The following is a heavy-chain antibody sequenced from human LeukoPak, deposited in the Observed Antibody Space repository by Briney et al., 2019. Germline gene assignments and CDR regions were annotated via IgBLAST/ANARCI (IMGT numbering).Heavy chain of an antibody. V-gene: IGHV4-39*07. CDR1: GGSISSSSYY. CDR2: IYYSGST. D-gene: IGHD1-26*01. CDR3: ARDRVGATRDAFDI. J-gene: IGHJ3*02. Sequence: PSETLSLSCTVSGGSISSSSYYWGWIRQPPGKGLEWIGSIYYSGSTYYNPSLKSRVTISVDTSKNQFSLKLSSVTAADTAVYYCARDRVGATRDAFDIWGQGTMVTVSS.